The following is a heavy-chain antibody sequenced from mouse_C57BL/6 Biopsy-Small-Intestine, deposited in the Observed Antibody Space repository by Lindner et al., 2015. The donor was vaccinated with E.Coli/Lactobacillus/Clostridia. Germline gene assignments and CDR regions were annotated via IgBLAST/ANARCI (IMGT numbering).Heavy chain of an antibody. CDR1: GFNIKDYY. V-gene: IGHV14-2*01. CDR3: TRGYGFAY. J-gene: IGHJ3*01. Sequence: VQLQESGAELLKPGASVKLSCTASGFNIKDYYMHWVKQRTEQGLEWIGRIDPEGGETKYAPKFQGEATITADTSSNTAYLQLSSLTSEDTAVYYCTRGYGFAYWGQGTLVTVSA. CDR2: IDPEGGET. D-gene: IGHD2-2*01.